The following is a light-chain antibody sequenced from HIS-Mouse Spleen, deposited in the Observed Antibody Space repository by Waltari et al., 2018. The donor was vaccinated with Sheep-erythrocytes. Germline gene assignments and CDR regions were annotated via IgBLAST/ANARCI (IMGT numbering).Light chain of an antibody. CDR1: SSNIGAGYD. CDR3: QSYDSSLSGWV. J-gene: IGLJ3*02. Sequence: QSVLTQPPSVSGAPGPRVTISCTGISSNIGAGYDVHWYQQLPGTAPKLLIYGNSNRPSGVPDRFSGSKSGTSASLAITGLQAEDEADYYCQSYDSSLSGWVFGGGTKLTVL. V-gene: IGLV1-40*01. CDR2: GNS.